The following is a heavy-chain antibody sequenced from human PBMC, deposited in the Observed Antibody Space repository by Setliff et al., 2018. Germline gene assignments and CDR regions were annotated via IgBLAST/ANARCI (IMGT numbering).Heavy chain of an antibody. CDR1: GYNLIEVS. CDR3: ARVLFHCSSTSCYLDAFDI. V-gene: IGHV1-18*01. J-gene: IGHJ3*02. Sequence: ASVKVSCKVSGYNLIEVSMHWVRQAPGQGLEWMGWISAYNGNTNYAQKLQGRVTMTTDTSTSTAYMELRSLRSDDTAVYYCARVLFHCSSTSCYLDAFDIWGQGTMVTVSS. CDR2: ISAYNGNT. D-gene: IGHD2-2*01.